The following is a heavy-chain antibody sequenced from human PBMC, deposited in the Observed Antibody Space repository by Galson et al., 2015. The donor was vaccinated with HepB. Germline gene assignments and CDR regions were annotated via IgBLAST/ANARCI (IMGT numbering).Heavy chain of an antibody. Sequence: SVTVSCKASGSTFTGYYMHWVRQAPGEGLEWMGRINPNSGDTNYAQKFQGRVTLTRDTSITTGYMELSRLRSDDTAVYYCARVDYDSSGYYYGMDVWGQGTTVTVSS. V-gene: IGHV1-2*06. CDR3: ARVDYDSSGYYYGMDV. J-gene: IGHJ6*02. D-gene: IGHD3-22*01. CDR2: INPNSGDT. CDR1: GSTFTGYY.